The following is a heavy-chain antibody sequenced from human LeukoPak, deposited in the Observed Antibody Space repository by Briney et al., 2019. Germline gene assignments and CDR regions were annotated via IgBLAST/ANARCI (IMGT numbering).Heavy chain of an antibody. J-gene: IGHJ4*02. CDR3: ARTGTGGYYYDSNGYSLDY. D-gene: IGHD3-22*01. CDR2: ISAYNGHT. CDR1: GYSFTNFG. Sequence: ASVKVSCKASGYSFTNFGISWVRQAPGQGLEWVGWISAYNGHTNYAQELQGRVTMTTDSSTTTAYMELRSLRSDDTAVYYCARTGTGGYYYDSNGYSLDYWGQGTLVTVSS. V-gene: IGHV1-18*01.